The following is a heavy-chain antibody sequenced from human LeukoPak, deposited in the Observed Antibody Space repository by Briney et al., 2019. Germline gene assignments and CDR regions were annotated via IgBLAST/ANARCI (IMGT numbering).Heavy chain of an antibody. CDR2: ISSTGSAI. V-gene: IGHV3-48*03. J-gene: IGHJ4*02. CDR3: AKTKYSSGWYLLDY. CDR1: GFTFSSYE. Sequence: PGGSLRLSCAASGFTFSSYEMNWVRQAPGKGLEWVSYISSTGSAIYYADSVKGRFTISRDNAKNSLYLQMNSLRAEDTAVYYCAKTKYSSGWYLLDYWGQGTLVTVSS. D-gene: IGHD6-19*01.